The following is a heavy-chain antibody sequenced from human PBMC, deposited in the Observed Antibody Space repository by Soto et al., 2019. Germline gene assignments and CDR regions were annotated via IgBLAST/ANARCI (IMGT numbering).Heavy chain of an antibody. V-gene: IGHV1-46*01. CDR1: GYTFTSYY. D-gene: IGHD6-13*01. CDR2: INPSGGST. CDR3: ASPLTSAAAGSDAFDI. J-gene: IGHJ3*02. Sequence: ASVKVSCKASGYTFTSYYMHWVRQAPGQGLEWMGIINPSGGSTSYAQKFQGRVTMTRDTSTSTVYMELSSLRSEDTAVYYCASPLTSAAAGSDAFDIWGQGTMVTVS.